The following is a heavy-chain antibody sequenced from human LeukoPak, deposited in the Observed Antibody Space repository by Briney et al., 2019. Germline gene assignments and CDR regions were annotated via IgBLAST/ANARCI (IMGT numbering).Heavy chain of an antibody. V-gene: IGHV3-33*01. J-gene: IGHJ4*02. Sequence: GGSLRLSCVASGFTFSSYGIHWVRQAPGKGLEWVSVIWHDGSNQKHADSVKGRFTIYRDSSKNTLYLHMNSLRAEDTALYFCARGTSDGNFDYWGQGALVTVSS. CDR3: ARGTSDGNFDY. D-gene: IGHD5-24*01. CDR2: IWHDGSNQ. CDR1: GFTFSSYG.